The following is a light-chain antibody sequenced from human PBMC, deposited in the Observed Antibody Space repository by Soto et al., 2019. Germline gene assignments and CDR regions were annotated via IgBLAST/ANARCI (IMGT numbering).Light chain of an antibody. CDR1: QSIRRW. CDR3: QQYNSSSLT. CDR2: DAS. V-gene: IGKV1-5*01. Sequence: DIKITQSPSTLSASVGDRVTITCRDSQSIRRWLAWYQQKPGKAPKLLIYDASILERGVPSRFSGSGAGTECTRTISSLQTDDVATDYCQQYNSSSLTFGGGTKVDIK. J-gene: IGKJ4*01.